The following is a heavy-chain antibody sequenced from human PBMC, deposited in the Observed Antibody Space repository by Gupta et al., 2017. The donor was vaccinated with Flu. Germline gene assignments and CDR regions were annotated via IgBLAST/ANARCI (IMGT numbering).Heavy chain of an antibody. CDR2: TGGVSNSR. CDR3: ARDLPPYYYDSSGYIYGRFDP. J-gene: IGHJ5*02. D-gene: IGHD3-22*01. Sequence: QVQLVESGGGLARPGGSLRLSCAASGFNFSDNYMSWIRLAPGKKLEWVASTGGVSNSRYYGDSVKGRFTISRDNAKNSLYLLMNSLRAEDTAVYYCARDLPPYYYDSSGYIYGRFDPWGQGTLVTVSS. CDR1: GFNFSDNY. V-gene: IGHV3-11*01.